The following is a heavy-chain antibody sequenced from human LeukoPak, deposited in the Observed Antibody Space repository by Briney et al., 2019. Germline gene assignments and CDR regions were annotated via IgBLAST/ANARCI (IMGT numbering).Heavy chain of an antibody. D-gene: IGHD2-21*02. Sequence: SETLSLTCTVSGGSISSYYWSWLRQPPRKGLEWIGYIYYSGSTNYNPSLKSRVTISVDTSKNQFSLKLNSVTAADTAVYYCARSNYCGGDCYSWDSWGQGTLVAVSS. CDR1: GGSISSYY. CDR3: ARSNYCGGDCYSWDS. CDR2: IYYSGST. J-gene: IGHJ4*02. V-gene: IGHV4-59*08.